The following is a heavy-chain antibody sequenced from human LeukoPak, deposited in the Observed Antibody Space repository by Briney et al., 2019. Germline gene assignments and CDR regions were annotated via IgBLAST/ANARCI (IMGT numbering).Heavy chain of an antibody. CDR2: INPSGGST. V-gene: IGHV1-46*01. CDR3: ATEAEYYYDSRYAFDI. CDR1: GYTFTSYY. Sequence: ASVKVSCKASGYTFTSYYMHWVRQAPGQGLEWMGIINPSGGSTSYAQKFQGRVTMTRDMSTSTVYMELSSLRSEDTAVYYCATEAEYYYDSRYAFDIWGQGTMVTVSS. J-gene: IGHJ3*02. D-gene: IGHD3-22*01.